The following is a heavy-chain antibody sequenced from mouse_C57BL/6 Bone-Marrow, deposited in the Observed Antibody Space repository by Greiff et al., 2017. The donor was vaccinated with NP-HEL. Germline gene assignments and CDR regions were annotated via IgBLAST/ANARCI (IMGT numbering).Heavy chain of an antibody. CDR2: ISSGGSYT. Sequence: DVKLVESGGDLVKPGGSLKLSCAASGFTFSSYGMSWVRQTPDKRLEWVATISSGGSYTYYPDSVKGRFTISRDNAKNTLYLQMSSLKSEDTAMYYCARHRGVYDGDYGGYFDVWGTGTTVTVSS. CDR1: GFTFSSYG. CDR3: ARHRGVYDGDYGGYFDV. D-gene: IGHD2-3*01. J-gene: IGHJ1*03. V-gene: IGHV5-6*02.